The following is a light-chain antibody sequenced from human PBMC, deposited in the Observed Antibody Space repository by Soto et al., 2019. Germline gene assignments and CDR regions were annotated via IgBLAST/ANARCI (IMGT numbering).Light chain of an antibody. J-gene: IGLJ2*01. CDR1: RSDIGAYNF. Sequence: QSALTQPASVSGSPGQSITISCTGTRSDIGAYNFVSWYQQHPGKAPKLMIYDVSIRPSGVSHRFSGSKSGNTASLTISGVQAEDEADYYCSSYAGSSTLVVFGGGTKLTVL. V-gene: IGLV2-14*01. CDR3: SSYAGSSTLVV. CDR2: DVS.